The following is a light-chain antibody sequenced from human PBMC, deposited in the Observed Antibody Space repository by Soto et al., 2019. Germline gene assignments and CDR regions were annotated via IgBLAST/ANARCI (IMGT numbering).Light chain of an antibody. CDR2: ANS. CDR1: SSNIGAGYD. CDR3: QSYDSSLIVSKV. V-gene: IGLV1-40*01. Sequence: QSVLTQPPSVSGAPGQRVTISCSGSSSNIGAGYDVQWYRQFPGTAPKLIIYANSDRPSGVPDRFSGSKSGTSASLAITGLQAEDEADYYCQSYDSSLIVSKVFGTGTKATVL. J-gene: IGLJ1*01.